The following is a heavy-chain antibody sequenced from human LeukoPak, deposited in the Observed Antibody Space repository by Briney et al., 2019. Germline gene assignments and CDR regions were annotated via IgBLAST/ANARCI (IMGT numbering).Heavy chain of an antibody. V-gene: IGHV4-4*07. CDR3: ASASGY. CDR2: IYTTGST. CDR1: GDSISSDY. Sequence: KPSETLSLTCSVSGDSISSDYWSWIRQLAGKGPEWIGRIYTTGSTNYNPSLKSRVTMSVDMSKNQFSLKLSSVTAADTAVYYCASASGYWGQGTLVTVSS. D-gene: IGHD6-19*01. J-gene: IGHJ4*02.